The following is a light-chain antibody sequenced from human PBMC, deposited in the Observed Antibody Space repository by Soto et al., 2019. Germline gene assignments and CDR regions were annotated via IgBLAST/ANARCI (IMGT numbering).Light chain of an antibody. CDR3: QQYNSYVE. CDR2: KAS. Sequence: DIHMTQSPSTLSASVGDRVTITCRASQSISSWLAWYQQKPGKAPKLLIYKASSLESGVPSRFSGSGSGTEFTLTISSLQPDDFATYYCQQYNSYVEFGQGTKVDIK. J-gene: IGKJ1*01. V-gene: IGKV1-5*03. CDR1: QSISSW.